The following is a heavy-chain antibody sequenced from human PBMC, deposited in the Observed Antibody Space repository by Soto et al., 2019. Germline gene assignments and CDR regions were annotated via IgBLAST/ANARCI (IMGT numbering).Heavy chain of an antibody. V-gene: IGHV1-18*01. CDR3: ARDQTPYLGYCTNGVCYDPPGYFDY. CDR1: GYTFTSYG. Sequence: GASVKVSCKASGYTFTSYGISWVRQAPGQGLEWMGWISAYNGNTNYAQKLQGRVTMTTDTSTSTAYMELRSLRSDDTAVYYCARDQTPYLGYCTNGVCYDPPGYFDYWGQGTLVTVSS. J-gene: IGHJ4*02. CDR2: ISAYNGNT. D-gene: IGHD2-8*01.